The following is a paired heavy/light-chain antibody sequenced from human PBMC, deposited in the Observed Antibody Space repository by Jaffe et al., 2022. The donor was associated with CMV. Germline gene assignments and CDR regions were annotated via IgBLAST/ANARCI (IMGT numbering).Light chain of an antibody. J-gene: IGLJ3*02. V-gene: IGLV1-47*01. Sequence: QSVLTQPPSASGTPGQRVTISCSGSSSNLGGNFVYWYQQFPGTAPRVLIFKNSQRPSGVPDRFSGSKSGTSASLAISGLRSEDEADYYCTSWDDSLSGWVFGGGTKVTVL. CDR3: TSWDDSLSGWV. CDR1: SSNLGGNF. CDR2: KNS.
Heavy chain of an antibody. Sequence: EVQLVESGGIVVQPGGSLRLSCAASGFSFDYYTMHWVRQPPGKGLEWVSLINWEGDKTRYADSVKGRFTISRDNSKNSLYLQMSSLTTEDTALYYCAKQDSTGFYPDSWGQGTLVTVAS. CDR3: AKQDSTGFYPDS. CDR1: GFSFDYYT. V-gene: IGHV3-43*01. D-gene: IGHD3-22*01. CDR2: INWEGDKT. J-gene: IGHJ5*01.